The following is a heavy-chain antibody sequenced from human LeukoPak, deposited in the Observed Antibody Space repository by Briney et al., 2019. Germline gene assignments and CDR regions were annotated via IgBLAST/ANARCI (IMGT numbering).Heavy chain of an antibody. D-gene: IGHD5-24*01. J-gene: IGHJ4*02. CDR1: GFTFSSYA. V-gene: IGHV3-30*04. Sequence: GGSLRLSCAASGFTFSSYAMHWVRQAPGKGLEWVAVISYDGSHKYYADSVKGRFTISRDNSKGTVYLQMNSLRPEDTAVYYCAKDDAWLQYGNWGRGTLVTVSS. CDR2: ISYDGSHK. CDR3: AKDDAWLQYGN.